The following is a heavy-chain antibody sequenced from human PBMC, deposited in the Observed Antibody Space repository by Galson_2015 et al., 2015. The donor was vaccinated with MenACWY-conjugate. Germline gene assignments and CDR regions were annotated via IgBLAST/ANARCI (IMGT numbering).Heavy chain of an antibody. CDR3: AKTRREQSLLPLNYYDSSGYFDY. Sequence: SLRLSCAASGFTFSSYAMSWVRQAPGKGLEWVSAISGSGGSTYYADSVKGRFTISRDNSKNTLYLQMNSLRAEDTAVYYCAKTRREQSLLPLNYYDSSGYFDYWGQGTLVTVSS. J-gene: IGHJ4*02. D-gene: IGHD3-22*01. V-gene: IGHV3-23*01. CDR2: ISGSGGST. CDR1: GFTFSSYA.